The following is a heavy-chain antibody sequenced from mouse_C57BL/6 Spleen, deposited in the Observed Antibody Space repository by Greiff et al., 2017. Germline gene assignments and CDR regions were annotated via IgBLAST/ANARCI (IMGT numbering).Heavy chain of an antibody. CDR1: GYAFSGYW. V-gene: IGHV1-80*01. CDR2: IYPGDGDT. CDR3: AREGLGGEDYAMDY. D-gene: IGHD3-1*01. J-gene: IGHJ4*01. Sequence: QVQLQQSGAELVKPGASVKISCKASGYAFSGYWMNWVKQRPGKGLEWIGQIYPGDGDTNYNGKFKGKATLTADKSSSTAYMQLSSLTSEDSAVYFCAREGLGGEDYAMDYWGQGTSVTVSS.